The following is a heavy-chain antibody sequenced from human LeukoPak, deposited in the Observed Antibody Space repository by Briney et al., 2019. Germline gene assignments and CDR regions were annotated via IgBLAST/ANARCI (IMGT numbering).Heavy chain of an antibody. CDR3: ARVGSSGSHFSH. CDR1: GFNFSNYW. CDR2: INRDGSST. D-gene: IGHD1-26*01. J-gene: IGHJ4*02. V-gene: IGHV3-74*01. Sequence: PGGSLKLSCAASGFNFSNYWMHWVRQVPGEGLVWVSRINRDGSSTDYADSVKGRFTISRDNAKNTLYLQMNSPRAEDTSVYYCARVGSSGSHFSHWGQGTLVAVSS.